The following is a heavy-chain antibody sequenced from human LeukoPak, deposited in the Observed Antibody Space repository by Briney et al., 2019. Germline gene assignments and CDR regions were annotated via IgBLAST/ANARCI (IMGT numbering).Heavy chain of an antibody. CDR2: ISGNGGTI. D-gene: IGHD1/OR15-1a*01. CDR3: ARDWERTTAVSTHDY. J-gene: IGHJ4*02. Sequence: GESLRLSCAASGFNFTSHEMNWFRQAPGKGLEWVSYISGNGGTIYYADSVKGRFTISRDDAKNSLYLQMSSLSAEDAAVYYCARDWERTTAVSTHDYWGQGTLVTV. CDR1: GFNFTSHE. V-gene: IGHV3-48*03.